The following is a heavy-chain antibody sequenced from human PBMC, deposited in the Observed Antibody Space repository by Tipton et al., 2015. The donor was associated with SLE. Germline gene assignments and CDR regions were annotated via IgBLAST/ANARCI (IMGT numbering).Heavy chain of an antibody. J-gene: IGHJ4*02. D-gene: IGHD4-17*01. CDR1: GGSFSGYY. CDR3: ARDVAPGTTVTTQEDY. V-gene: IGHV4-34*01. CDR2: INHSGST. Sequence: TLSLTCAVYGGSFSGYYRNWIRQPPGKGLEWIGEINHSGSTNYNPSLKSRVTISIDTSKNQFSLKLSSVTAADTAVYYCARDVAPGTTVTTQEDYWGQGTLVTVSS.